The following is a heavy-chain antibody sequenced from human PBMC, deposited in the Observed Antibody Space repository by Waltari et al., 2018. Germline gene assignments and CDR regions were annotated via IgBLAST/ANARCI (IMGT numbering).Heavy chain of an antibody. J-gene: IGHJ3*02. CDR2: IYYSGST. CDR1: GGSISSSSYY. V-gene: IGHV4-39*01. CDR3: ARPLTREGAFDI. Sequence: QLQLQESGPGLVKPSETLSLTCTVSGGSISSSSYYWGWIRQPPGKGLEWIGSIYYSGSTDYNPSLKSRVTISVDTSKNQFSLKLSSVTAADTAVYYCARPLTREGAFDIWGQGTMVTVSS. D-gene: IGHD3-3*01.